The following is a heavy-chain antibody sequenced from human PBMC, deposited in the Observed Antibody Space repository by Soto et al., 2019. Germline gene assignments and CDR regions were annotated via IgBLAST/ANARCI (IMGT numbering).Heavy chain of an antibody. V-gene: IGHV3-74*01. Sequence: EVQLVESGGGLVQPGGSLRLSCAASGFTFSNHWMHWVRQAPGKGLVWVSRINGAGGYRDYAESVKGRFTIARDNAKNTLYLQMNSLRAEDTAVYYCARDANWSLDHWGQGTLVTVSS. CDR3: ARDANWSLDH. J-gene: IGHJ4*02. D-gene: IGHD1-1*01. CDR1: GFTFSNHW. CDR2: INGAGGYR.